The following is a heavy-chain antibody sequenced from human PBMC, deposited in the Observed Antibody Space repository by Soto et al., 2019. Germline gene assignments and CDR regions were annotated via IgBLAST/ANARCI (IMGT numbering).Heavy chain of an antibody. CDR3: TRRFLEWLGYYYYYGMDV. V-gene: IGHV3-49*03. D-gene: IGHD3-3*01. Sequence: GGSLRLSCTASGFTFGDYAMSWFRQAPGKGLEWVGFIRSKAYGGTTEYAASVKGRFTISRDDSKIIAYLQMNSLKTEDTAVYYCTRRFLEWLGYYYYYGMDVWGQGTTVTVSS. J-gene: IGHJ6*02. CDR2: IRSKAYGGTT. CDR1: GFTFGDYA.